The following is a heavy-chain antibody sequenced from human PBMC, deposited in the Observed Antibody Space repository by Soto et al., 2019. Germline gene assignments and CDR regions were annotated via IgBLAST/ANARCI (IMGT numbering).Heavy chain of an antibody. J-gene: IGHJ4*02. CDR2: IYYNGDT. CDR3: ARDRAIAGSTFDY. CDR1: GGSISSGDYY. D-gene: IGHD6-19*01. Sequence: SETLSLTCTVSGGSISSGDYYWSWIRQHPGKGLEWIGYIYYNGDTDYNPSLKSRLTISLGTSRDQFSLKLRSVTAADTAVYYCARDRAIAGSTFDYWGRGTLVTVSS. V-gene: IGHV4-31*03.